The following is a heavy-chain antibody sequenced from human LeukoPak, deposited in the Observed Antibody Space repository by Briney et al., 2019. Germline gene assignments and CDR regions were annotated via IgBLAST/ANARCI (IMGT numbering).Heavy chain of an antibody. CDR2: TNTDGSST. V-gene: IGHV3-74*03. CDR1: GFTFSSYW. J-gene: IGHJ3*02. CDR3: AREYNYDGGTYAFDI. D-gene: IGHD3-16*01. Sequence: GGSLRLSCAASGFTFSSYWMHWVRQAPGKGLVWVSGTNTDGSSTMYADSVKGRFTIARDNAKNTLYLQMNSLRAEDTAVYYCAREYNYDGGTYAFDIWGQGTMVTVSS.